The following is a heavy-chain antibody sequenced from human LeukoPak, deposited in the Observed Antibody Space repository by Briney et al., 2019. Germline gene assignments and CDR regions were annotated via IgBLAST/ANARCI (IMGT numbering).Heavy chain of an antibody. J-gene: IGHJ4*02. D-gene: IGHD1-26*01. CDR2: IKQDGSEK. V-gene: IGHV3-7*01. CDR1: GFTLSNYW. CDR3: ARLRGLYSDTNRYQTALDC. Sequence: GGSLRLSCAASGFTLSNYWMSWVRQAPGKGLEWVANIKQDGSEKYYVDSVKGRFTISRGNAKNSLYVQMNSLRAEDTAVYYCARLRGLYSDTNRYQTALDCWGQGTLVTVSS.